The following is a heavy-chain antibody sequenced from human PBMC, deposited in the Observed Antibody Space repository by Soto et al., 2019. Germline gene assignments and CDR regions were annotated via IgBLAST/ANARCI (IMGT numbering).Heavy chain of an antibody. D-gene: IGHD6-19*01. CDR2: ISYDGSNE. CDR1: GFTFSSYG. V-gene: IGHV3-30*18. CDR3: AKDLEWLVLRYAMDV. Sequence: QVQLVESGGGVVQPGRSLRLSCAASGFTFSSYGMHWVRQAPGRGLEWVALISYDGSNEDYADSVKGRFTISRDNSKKTLYLQMNSLRPEDTAVYYCAKDLEWLVLRYAMDVWGQGTTVTVSS. J-gene: IGHJ6*02.